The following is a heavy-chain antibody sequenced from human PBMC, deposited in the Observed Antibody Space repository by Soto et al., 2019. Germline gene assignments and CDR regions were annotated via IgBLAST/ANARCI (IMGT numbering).Heavy chain of an antibody. V-gene: IGHV1-3*01. Sequence: QVQLVQSGAEVKKPGASVKVSCKASGYTFTSYAMHWVRQAPGQRLEWMGWINAGNGNTKYSQKFQGRVTITRDTXXXXXXXXXXXXXXXXXXXXXXXXXXLFDYWGQGTLVTVSS. CDR1: GYTFTSYA. CDR3: XXXXLFDY. J-gene: IGHJ4*02. CDR2: INAGNGNT.